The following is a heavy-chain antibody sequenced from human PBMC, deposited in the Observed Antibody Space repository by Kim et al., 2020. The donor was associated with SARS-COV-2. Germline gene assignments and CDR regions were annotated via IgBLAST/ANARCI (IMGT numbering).Heavy chain of an antibody. D-gene: IGHD1-26*01. V-gene: IGHV4-39*01. J-gene: IGHJ4*02. CDR3: ARLGLGVGATPDPHFDY. Sequence: HKGQVTISVDTSTNQFSLNLSSVTAADTAVYYCARLGLGVGATPDPHFDYWGQGTLVTVSS.